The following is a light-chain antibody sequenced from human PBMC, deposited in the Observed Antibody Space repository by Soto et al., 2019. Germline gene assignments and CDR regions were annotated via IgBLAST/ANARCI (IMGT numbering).Light chain of an antibody. CDR1: QGIRDD. CDR3: LQDYTYPRT. V-gene: IGKV1-6*01. Sequence: AIQMTQSPSSLSASIGDRVIITCRASQGIRDDLGWYQHKPGKAPKLLIYGASKLQIGVPSRFSGSRSGTDFTLTITGLQPDDFATYYCLQDYTYPRTFGQGTTVQIK. J-gene: IGKJ1*01. CDR2: GAS.